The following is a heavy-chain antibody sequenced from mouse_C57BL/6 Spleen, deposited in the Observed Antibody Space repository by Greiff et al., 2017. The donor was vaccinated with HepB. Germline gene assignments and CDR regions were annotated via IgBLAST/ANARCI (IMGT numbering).Heavy chain of an antibody. J-gene: IGHJ1*03. Sequence: EVHLVESGGGLVKPGGSLKLSCAASGFTFSSYAMSWVRQTPEKRLEWVATISDGGSYTYYPDNVKGRFTISRDKAKNNLYLQMSHLKSEDTAMYYCARDRYYGGRSPWYFDVWGTGTTVTVSS. CDR2: ISDGGSYT. D-gene: IGHD1-1*02. CDR3: ARDRYYGGRSPWYFDV. V-gene: IGHV5-4*01. CDR1: GFTFSSYA.